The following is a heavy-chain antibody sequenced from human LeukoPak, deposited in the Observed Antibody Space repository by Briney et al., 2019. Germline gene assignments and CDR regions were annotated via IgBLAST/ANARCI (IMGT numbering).Heavy chain of an antibody. V-gene: IGHV4-31*03. CDR3: ARRHDILTGYLSWFDP. CDR1: GVSISSGGYY. J-gene: IGHJ5*02. Sequence: PSQTLSLTCTVSGVSISSGGYYWRWLRQHPGKGLEWIGYIYYSGSTYYNPSLKSRVTISVDTSKNQFSLKLSSVTAADTAVYYCARRHDILTGYLSWFDPWGQGTLVTVSS. CDR2: IYYSGST. D-gene: IGHD3-9*01.